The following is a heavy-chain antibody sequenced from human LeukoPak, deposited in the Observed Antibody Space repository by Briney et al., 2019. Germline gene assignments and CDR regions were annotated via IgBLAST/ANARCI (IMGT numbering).Heavy chain of an antibody. CDR1: GGSISSSSYY. V-gene: IGHV4-39*07. CDR3: ARMTTVVTVDY. J-gene: IGHJ4*02. Sequence: PSETLSLTCTVSGGSISSSSYYWGWIRQPPGKGVEWIGSIYYSGSTYYNPSLKSRVTISVDTSKSQFSLNLSSVTAADTAVYYCARMTTVVTVDYWGQGTLVTVSS. CDR2: IYYSGST. D-gene: IGHD4-23*01.